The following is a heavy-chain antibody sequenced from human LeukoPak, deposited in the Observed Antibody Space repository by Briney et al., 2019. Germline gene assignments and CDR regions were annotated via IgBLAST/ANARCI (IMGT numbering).Heavy chain of an antibody. D-gene: IGHD5-24*01. V-gene: IGHV4-34*01. J-gene: IGHJ3*02. Sequence: SETLSLTCAVYGGSFSGYYWSWIRQPPGKGLEWIGEINHSGSTNYNPSLKSRATISVDTSKNQFSLKLSSVTAADTAVYYCARERLNRVVEMATTFDIWGQGAMVTVSS. CDR1: GGSFSGYY. CDR2: INHSGST. CDR3: ARERLNRVVEMATTFDI.